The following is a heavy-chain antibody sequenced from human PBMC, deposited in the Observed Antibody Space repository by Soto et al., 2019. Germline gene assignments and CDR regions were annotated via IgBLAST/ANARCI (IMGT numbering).Heavy chain of an antibody. D-gene: IGHD3-10*01. V-gene: IGHV1-69*01. CDR2: IIPMYGPA. CDR1: GGTFSSYA. J-gene: IGHJ5*02. Sequence: QVPLVQSGAEVKKPGSSVTVSCKASGGTFSSYAIHWVRQAPGQGLEWMGGIIPMYGPAKYAQRFQGRVTITADESKTTVYMELTSLTSQDTAVYYYARVTSMVRGVIDNWFDPWGHGTLVTVYS. CDR3: ARVTSMVRGVIDNWFDP.